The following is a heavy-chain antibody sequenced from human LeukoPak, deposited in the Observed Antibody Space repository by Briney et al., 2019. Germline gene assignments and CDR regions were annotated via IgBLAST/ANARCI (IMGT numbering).Heavy chain of an antibody. D-gene: IGHD6-19*01. Sequence: ASVKVSCKASGYTFTGNYMYWVRQAPGQGLEWMGWINPNSGGTNYAQKLQGRVTMTTDTSTSTAYMELRSLRSDDTAVYYCARVRLIPVAGKGSWDYWGQGTLVTVSS. V-gene: IGHV1-2*02. CDR3: ARVRLIPVAGKGSWDY. CDR2: INPNSGGT. CDR1: GYTFTGNY. J-gene: IGHJ4*02.